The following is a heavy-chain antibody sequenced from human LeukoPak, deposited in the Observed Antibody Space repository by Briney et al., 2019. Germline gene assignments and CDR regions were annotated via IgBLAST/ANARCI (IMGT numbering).Heavy chain of an antibody. CDR1: GFTFSSYS. CDR2: ISSSSSYI. D-gene: IGHD5-18*01. Sequence: GGSLRLSCAASGFTFSSYSMNWVRQAPGKGLEWVSSISSSSSYIYYADSVKGRFTVSRDNAKNTLYLQMNSLRAEDTAVYYCARGEDTAMITGGYNWFDPWGQGTLVTVSS. CDR3: ARGEDTAMITGGYNWFDP. V-gene: IGHV3-21*06. J-gene: IGHJ5*02.